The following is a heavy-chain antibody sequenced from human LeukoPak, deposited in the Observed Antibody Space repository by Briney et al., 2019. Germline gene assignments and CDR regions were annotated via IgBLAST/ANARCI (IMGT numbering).Heavy chain of an antibody. Sequence: GGSLRLSCAASGFTVSSYGMHWVRQAPGKGLEWVAIIWYDGSNQYYADSVKGRFTISRDNSKNTLYLQVNSLRAEDTAVYYCARDGSFWRGYPYYFDYWGQGTLVTVSS. V-gene: IGHV3-33*01. CDR3: ARDGSFWRGYPYYFDY. J-gene: IGHJ4*02. D-gene: IGHD3-3*01. CDR1: GFTVSSYG. CDR2: IWYDGSNQ.